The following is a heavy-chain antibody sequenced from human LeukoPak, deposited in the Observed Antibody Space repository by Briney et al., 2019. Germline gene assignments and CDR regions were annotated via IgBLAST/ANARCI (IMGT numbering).Heavy chain of an antibody. V-gene: IGHV4-30-4*01. CDR2: IYYSGST. CDR3: ARAGVAAAAKGWFDP. D-gene: IGHD6-13*01. Sequence: SQTLSLTCTVSGGSISSGDYYWSWIRQPPGKGLEWIGYIYYSGSTYYNPSLKSRVTISVDTSKNQSSLKLSSVTAADTAVYYCARAGVAAAAKGWFDPWGQGTLVTVSS. CDR1: GGSISSGDYY. J-gene: IGHJ5*02.